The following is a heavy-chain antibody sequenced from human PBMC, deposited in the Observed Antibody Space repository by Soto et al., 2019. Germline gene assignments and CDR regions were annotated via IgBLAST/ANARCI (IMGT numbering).Heavy chain of an antibody. Sequence: EVQLVESGGGLVKPGGSLRLSCAASGLTFSIAWMSWVRQAPGKGLEWVGRIKSKTDGGATDYAAPVKGRFTISRDDSTNTLWLQMNSLKTEDTAVYYCTVYGGNGAFDSWGQGTLVTVSS. CDR1: GLTFSIAW. CDR3: TVYGGNGAFDS. V-gene: IGHV3-15*01. J-gene: IGHJ4*02. CDR2: IKSKTDGGAT. D-gene: IGHD4-17*01.